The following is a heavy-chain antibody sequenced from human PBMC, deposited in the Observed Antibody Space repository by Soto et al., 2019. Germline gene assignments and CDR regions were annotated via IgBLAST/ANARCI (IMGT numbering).Heavy chain of an antibody. V-gene: IGHV3-23*01. J-gene: IGHJ4*02. CDR3: AKRERWPASGPY. CDR1: GFTFSSYS. CDR2: ISGSGDNT. Sequence: PGGSLRLSCAASGFTFSSYSMTWVRQAPGKGLEWVSDISGSGDNTYYADSVKGRFTISRDNSKNTLDLQMNSLRAEGTALYYCAKRERWPASGPYWGQGTLVTVSS. D-gene: IGHD1-1*01.